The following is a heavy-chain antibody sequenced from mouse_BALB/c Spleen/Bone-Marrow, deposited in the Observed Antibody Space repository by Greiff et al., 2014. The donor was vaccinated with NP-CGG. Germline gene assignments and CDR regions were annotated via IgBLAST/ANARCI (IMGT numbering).Heavy chain of an antibody. CDR3: ASGNPFAY. Sequence: VQLQQSGAELAKPGASVKMSCKASGYTFTSYWMHWVKQRPGQGLEWIGNTNPGTGYTECNQKFKDKATLTADKSSSTAYMQLSSLTSEDSAVYYCASGNPFAYWGQGTLVTVSA. D-gene: IGHD2-1*01. CDR1: GYTFTSYW. CDR2: TNPGTGYT. V-gene: IGHV1-7*01. J-gene: IGHJ3*01.